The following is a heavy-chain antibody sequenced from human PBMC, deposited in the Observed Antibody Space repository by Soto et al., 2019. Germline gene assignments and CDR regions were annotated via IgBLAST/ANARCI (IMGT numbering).Heavy chain of an antibody. Sequence: QVQLVESGGGVVQPGRSLRLSCAASGFTFSSYGMHWVRQAPGKGLEWVAVISYDGSNKYYADSVKGRFTISRDNSKNTLYLQMNSLRAEDTAVYYCAKDGGYCRSTSCYYYYGMDVWGQGTTVTVSS. CDR3: AKDGGYCRSTSCYYYYGMDV. CDR2: ISYDGSNK. V-gene: IGHV3-30*18. D-gene: IGHD2-2*01. CDR1: GFTFSSYG. J-gene: IGHJ6*02.